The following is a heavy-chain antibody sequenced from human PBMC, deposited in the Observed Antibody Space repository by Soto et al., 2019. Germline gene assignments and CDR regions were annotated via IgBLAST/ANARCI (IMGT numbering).Heavy chain of an antibody. CDR2: IWYDGSNK. CDR3: ARSGVGSNSLDY. CDR1: GLTFSSYG. D-gene: IGHD4-4*01. V-gene: IGHV3-33*01. Sequence: SMRLSCAASGLTFSSYGIHWVLQAPGKGLEWVAVIWYDGSNKYYADSVKGRFTISRDNSKNTLYLQMNSLRAEDTAVYYCARSGVGSNSLDYWGQGTLVTVSS. J-gene: IGHJ4*02.